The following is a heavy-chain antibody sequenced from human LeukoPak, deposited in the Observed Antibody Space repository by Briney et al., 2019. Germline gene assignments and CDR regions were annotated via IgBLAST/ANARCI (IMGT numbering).Heavy chain of an antibody. J-gene: IGHJ5*02. V-gene: IGHV1-2*02. Sequence: ASVKVSCTASGYTFTGYYMHWVRQAPGQGLEWMGWINPNSGGTNYAQKFQGRVTMTRDTSISTAYMELSRLRSDDTAVYYCAREKSPAAGTWFDPWGQGTLVTVSS. D-gene: IGHD6-13*01. CDR3: AREKSPAAGTWFDP. CDR1: GYTFTGYY. CDR2: INPNSGGT.